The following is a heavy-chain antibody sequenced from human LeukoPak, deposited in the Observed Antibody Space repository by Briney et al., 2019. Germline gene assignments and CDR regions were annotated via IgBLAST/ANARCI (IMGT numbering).Heavy chain of an antibody. CDR2: IYTSGST. V-gene: IGHV4-4*07. Sequence: SETLSLTCTVSGGSISSYYWSRIRQPAGKGLEWIGRIYTSGSTNYNPSLKSRVTMSVDTSKNQFSLKLSSVTAADTAVYYCARGLGDIVVVVAAARGFDPWGQGTLVTVSS. CDR3: ARGLGDIVVVVAAARGFDP. J-gene: IGHJ5*02. CDR1: GGSISSYY. D-gene: IGHD2-15*01.